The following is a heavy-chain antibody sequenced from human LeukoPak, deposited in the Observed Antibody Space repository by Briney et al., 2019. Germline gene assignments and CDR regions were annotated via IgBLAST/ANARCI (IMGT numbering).Heavy chain of an antibody. J-gene: IGHJ4*02. V-gene: IGHV1-8*03. Sequence: QKLQGRVTITRNTSISTAYMELSSLRSEDTAVYYCARASYYSSGWTYWGQGTLVTVSS. D-gene: IGHD6-19*01. CDR3: ARASYYSSGWTY.